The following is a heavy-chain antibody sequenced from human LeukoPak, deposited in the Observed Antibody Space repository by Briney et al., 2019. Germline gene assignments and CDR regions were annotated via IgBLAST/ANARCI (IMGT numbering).Heavy chain of an antibody. CDR1: GFTVSSYA. CDR2: ISGTAGST. J-gene: IGHJ4*02. V-gene: IGHV3-23*01. Sequence: PGGSLRLSCAASGFTVSSYAMSWVRQAPGKGLEWVSGISGTAGSTYYADSVKGRFTISRDNSKNTLYLQMNSLRVEDTAVYYCAKDRDCSGGSCYIDYWGQGTLVTVSS. D-gene: IGHD2-15*01. CDR3: AKDRDCSGGSCYIDY.